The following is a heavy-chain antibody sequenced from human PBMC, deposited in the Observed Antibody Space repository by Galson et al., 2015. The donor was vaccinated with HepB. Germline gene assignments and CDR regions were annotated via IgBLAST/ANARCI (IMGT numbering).Heavy chain of an antibody. J-gene: IGHJ4*02. V-gene: IGHV3-30*04. CDR1: GFTFNNYT. CDR2: FSYDGRIK. D-gene: IGHD6-6*01. Sequence: SLRLSCAASGFTFNNYTIHWVRQAPGKGLEWLAVFSYDGRIKYDADSVKGRFTISRDTSKNSLYLQMNSLRTEDTALYYCAKDRKAQARRFSVGLDYWGQGTLVTVSS. CDR3: AKDRKAQARRFSVGLDY.